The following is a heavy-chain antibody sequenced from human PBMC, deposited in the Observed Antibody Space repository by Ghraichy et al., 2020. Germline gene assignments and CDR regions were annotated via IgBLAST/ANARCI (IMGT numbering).Heavy chain of an antibody. CDR3: AKDLGDYGVPYYFDY. V-gene: IGHV3-23*01. CDR1: GFTFTTYA. CDR2: ISGSGART. D-gene: IGHD4-17*01. Sequence: GSLRLSCAASGFTFTTYAMSWVRQAPGKGLEWVSTISGSGARTYYADSVKGRFTISRDNSKNTLFLQMNSLRAEDTAIYYCAKDLGDYGVPYYFDYWGQGTLVTVSS. J-gene: IGHJ4*02.